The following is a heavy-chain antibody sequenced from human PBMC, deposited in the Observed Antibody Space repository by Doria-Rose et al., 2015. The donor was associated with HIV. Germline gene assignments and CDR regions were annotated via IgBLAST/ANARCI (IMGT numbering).Heavy chain of an antibody. CDR1: GVSLSSPGMG. CDR2: IFPDDER. V-gene: IGHV2-26*01. D-gene: IGHD6-13*01. J-gene: IGHJ4*02. CDR3: ARIKSSRWYHKYYFDF. Sequence: QVTLKESDPVLVKPTETLTLTCTVSGVSLSSPGMGVSWIRQPPGKALEWLANIFPDDERSYKTSLKSRLTISSGTSKSQVFLTMTDMDPVDTATYYCARIKSSRWYHKYYFDFWGQGTLVIVSA.